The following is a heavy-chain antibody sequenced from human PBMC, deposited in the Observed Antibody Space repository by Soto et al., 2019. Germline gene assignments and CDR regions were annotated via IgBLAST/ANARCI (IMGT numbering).Heavy chain of an antibody. Sequence: PGESLKISCKGSGYSFTSYWIGWVRQMPGKGLEWMGIIYPGDSDTRYSPSFQGQVTISADKSISTAYLQWSSLKASDTAMYYCARVVYYYGSGSSKTYYYYGMDVWGQGTTVTVSS. CDR1: GYSFTSYW. CDR3: ARVVYYYGSGSSKTYYYYGMDV. D-gene: IGHD3-10*01. J-gene: IGHJ6*02. CDR2: IYPGDSDT. V-gene: IGHV5-51*01.